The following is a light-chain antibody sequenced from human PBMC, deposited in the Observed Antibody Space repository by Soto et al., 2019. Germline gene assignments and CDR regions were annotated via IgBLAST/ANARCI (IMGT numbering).Light chain of an antibody. CDR2: EAA. J-gene: IGLJ2*01. Sequence: QSVLTQPASVSGSPGQSITISCTGTSTDIGANNYVSWYQHHPGKAPKILIYEAANRPSGVPHRFSGSKSGNTASLTISGLQAEDEADYFCTSYASTTTRVFGGGTKLTVL. CDR3: TSYASTTTRV. CDR1: STDIGANNY. V-gene: IGLV2-14*01.